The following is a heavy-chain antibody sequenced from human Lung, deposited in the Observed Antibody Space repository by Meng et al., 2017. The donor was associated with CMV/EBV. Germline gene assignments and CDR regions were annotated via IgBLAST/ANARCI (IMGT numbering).Heavy chain of an antibody. CDR2: TIPLLNVV. D-gene: IGHD5-18*01. V-gene: IGHV1-69*10. CDR3: AKDSFPSYAMDV. CDR1: GGTFSSNA. Sequence: SSVNVSCKASGGTFSSNAITWMRQAPGQRLEWMGVTIPLLNVVHYAQKSQDRVTITADKSTTTVYLETNSVTSEDTPIYYCAKDSFPSYAMDVWGQGTTVTVSS. J-gene: IGHJ6*02.